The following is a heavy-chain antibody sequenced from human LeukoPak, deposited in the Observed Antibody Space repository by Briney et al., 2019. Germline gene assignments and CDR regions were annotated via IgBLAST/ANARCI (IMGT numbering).Heavy chain of an antibody. CDR1: GGSISSSSYY. D-gene: IGHD2-2*01. J-gene: IGHJ4*02. V-gene: IGHV4-39*07. Sequence: SETLSLTCTVSGGSISSSSYYWGWIRQPPGKGLEWIATIYYSGSTYYNSSLKSRVTISVDTSKNQFSLKLSSVTAADTAVYYCARGPPRASSNTYFDYWGQGTLVTVSS. CDR3: ARGPPRASSNTYFDY. CDR2: IYYSGST.